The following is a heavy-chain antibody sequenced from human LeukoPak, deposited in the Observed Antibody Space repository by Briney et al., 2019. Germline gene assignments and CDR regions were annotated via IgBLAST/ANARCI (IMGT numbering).Heavy chain of an antibody. J-gene: IGHJ3*02. CDR1: GYNFIGYG. CDR2: ISGYNGNT. CDR3: ARDEFYGSASTGDDGFDM. D-gene: IGHD3-10*01. V-gene: IGHV1-18*01. Sequence: GASVKVSCKASGYNFIGYGITWVRQAPGQGLEWMGRISGYNGNTKYVKKFQGRVTMTRDTSTNTAYMELRSLRYDDTGVYYSARDEFYGSASTGDDGFDMWGQGTMVTVS.